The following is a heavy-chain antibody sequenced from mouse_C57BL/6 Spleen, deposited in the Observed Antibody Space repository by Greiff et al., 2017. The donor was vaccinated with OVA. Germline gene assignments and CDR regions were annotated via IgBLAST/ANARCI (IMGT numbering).Heavy chain of an antibody. CDR1: GYAFTNYL. D-gene: IGHD2-4*01. Sequence: QVQLQQSGAELVRPGNSVKVSCKASGYAFTNYLIEWVKQRLGQGLEWIGVINPGSGGTNYNEKFKGKATLTAEKSSSTAYMQLSRLTSEDSAVYFCARSSYYDYDHYYAMDYWGQGTSVTVSS. CDR2: INPGSGGT. V-gene: IGHV1-54*01. J-gene: IGHJ4*01. CDR3: ARSSYYDYDHYYAMDY.